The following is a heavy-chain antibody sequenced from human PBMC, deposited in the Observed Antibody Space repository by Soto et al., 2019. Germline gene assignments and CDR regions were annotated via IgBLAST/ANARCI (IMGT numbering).Heavy chain of an antibody. D-gene: IGHD6-19*01. CDR1: CYTFTNYG. CDR3: ARPTQQWLVSPPES. Sequence: SAKVSCKASCYTFTNYGISWVRQAPGQGLEWMGWISAYNGNTNYAQNLQGRVTMTTETSTSTVYMELGSLRSDDTAVYYCARPTQQWLVSPPESWGHGTLVTVSS. J-gene: IGHJ5*01. CDR2: ISAYNGNT. V-gene: IGHV1-18*01.